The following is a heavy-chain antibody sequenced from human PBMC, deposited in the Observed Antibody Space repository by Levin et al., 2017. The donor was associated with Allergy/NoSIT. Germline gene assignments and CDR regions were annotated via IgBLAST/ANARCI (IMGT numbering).Heavy chain of an antibody. CDR1: GFPFRSSG. V-gene: IGHV3-30*18. D-gene: IGHD3-22*01. Sequence: LSLPCAASGFPFRSSGMHWVRQAPGKGLEWVAIISHDGNNQYYADSVKGRFTISRDNSKNTLYLQMNSLRAEDTAVYYCAKGVYHDSRGYYYTIDYWGQGTLVTVSS. CDR3: AKGVYHDSRGYYYTIDY. J-gene: IGHJ4*02. CDR2: ISHDGNNQ.